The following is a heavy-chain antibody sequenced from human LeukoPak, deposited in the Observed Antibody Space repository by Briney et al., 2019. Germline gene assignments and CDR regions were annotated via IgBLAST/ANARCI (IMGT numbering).Heavy chain of an antibody. Sequence: PGESLKISXKGSGYSFTSYWIGWARQMPGKGLEWMGIIYPGDSDTIYSPSFQGQVTISADKSISTAYLQWSSLKASDTAMYYCARPWGDGYNYADYWGQGTLVTVSS. CDR2: IYPGDSDT. CDR1: GYSFTSYW. D-gene: IGHD5-24*01. J-gene: IGHJ4*02. CDR3: ARPWGDGYNYADY. V-gene: IGHV5-51*01.